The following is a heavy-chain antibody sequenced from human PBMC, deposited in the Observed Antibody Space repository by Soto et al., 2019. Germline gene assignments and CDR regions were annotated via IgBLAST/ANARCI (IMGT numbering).Heavy chain of an antibody. J-gene: IGHJ5*02. D-gene: IGHD3-9*01. V-gene: IGHV3-30-3*01. CDR3: ARDQVNYDILTGHYPRWFDP. CDR2: ISSDGSSK. CDR1: GFTFSSYA. Sequence: GGSLRLACAASGFTFSSYALHWVRQAPGKGLEWVAVISSDGSSKSYADSVKGRFTISRDNSKNTLFLQMNSLRAEDTAVYYCARDQVNYDILTGHYPRWFDPWGQGTLVTVSS.